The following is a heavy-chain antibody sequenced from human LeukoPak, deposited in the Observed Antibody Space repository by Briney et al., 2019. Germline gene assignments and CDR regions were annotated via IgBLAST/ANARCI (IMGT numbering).Heavy chain of an antibody. D-gene: IGHD3-3*01. Sequence: SVKVSCKASGGTFSSYAISWVRQAPGQGLEWMGGIIPIFGTANYAQKFQGRVTITTDESTSTAYMELSSLRSEDTAVYYCARDRAIFGVVIIPGAFDIWGQGTMVTVSS. CDR3: ARDRAIFGVVIIPGAFDI. J-gene: IGHJ3*02. CDR1: GGTFSSYA. CDR2: IIPIFGTA. V-gene: IGHV1-69*05.